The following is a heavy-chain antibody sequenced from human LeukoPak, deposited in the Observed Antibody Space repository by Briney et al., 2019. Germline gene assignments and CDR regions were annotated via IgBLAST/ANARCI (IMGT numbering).Heavy chain of an antibody. V-gene: IGHV3-48*03. CDR2: ISSSGSNI. Sequence: GGSLRLSCAASGFTFSSYEMNWVRQAPGKGLEWVSYISSSGSNIYYADSVKGRFTISRDNAKNSLYLQMNSLRAEDTAVYYCAREGYCSSTSCSLDHWGQGTLVTVSS. CDR1: GFTFSSYE. D-gene: IGHD2-2*01. CDR3: AREGYCSSTSCSLDH. J-gene: IGHJ4*02.